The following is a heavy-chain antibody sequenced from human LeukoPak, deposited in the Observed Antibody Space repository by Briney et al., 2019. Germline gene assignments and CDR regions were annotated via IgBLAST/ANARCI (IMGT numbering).Heavy chain of an antibody. CDR3: ARHPVAVAGTFGF. V-gene: IGHV4-39*01. D-gene: IGHD6-19*01. CDR1: GGFISSSSYY. J-gene: IGHJ4*02. CDR2: IYYSGST. Sequence: SSETLSLTCTVSGGFISSSSYYWGWIRQPPGKGLAWIGSIYYSGSTYYNPSLKSRVTISVDTSKNQFSLKLSSVTAADTAVYYCARHPVAVAGTFGFWGQGTLVTVSS.